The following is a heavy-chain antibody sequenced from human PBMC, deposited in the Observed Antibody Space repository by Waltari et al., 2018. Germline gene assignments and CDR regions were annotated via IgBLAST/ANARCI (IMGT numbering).Heavy chain of an antibody. V-gene: IGHV3-13*01. Sequence: EVQLVESGGGLVQPGGSLRLACAASGFPFSSNDRHWVRQATGKGLEWVSAISSTGDTYYAASVRGRFTISRENAQRSVYLQMNSLRAGDTALYYCATISSVAIHWGQGTTVTVSS. CDR2: ISSTGDT. CDR1: GFPFSSND. D-gene: IGHD2-15*01. CDR3: ATISSVAIH. J-gene: IGHJ6*02.